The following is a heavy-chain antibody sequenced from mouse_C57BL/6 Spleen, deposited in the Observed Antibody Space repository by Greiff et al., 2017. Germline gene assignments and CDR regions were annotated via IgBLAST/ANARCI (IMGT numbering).Heavy chain of an antibody. V-gene: IGHV1-22*01. CDR1: GYTFTDYY. CDR3: ASGGYYYGNSNPWYAMDY. J-gene: IGHJ4*01. Sequence: EVQLQQSGPELVKPGASVKMSCKASGYTFTDYYMHWVKQSPGKSLEWIGYINPNNGGTSYNQKFKGKATLTVNKSSSTAYMEVRSLTSEDSAVYYCASGGYYYGNSNPWYAMDYWGQGTSVTVSS. CDR2: INPNNGGT. D-gene: IGHD1-1*01.